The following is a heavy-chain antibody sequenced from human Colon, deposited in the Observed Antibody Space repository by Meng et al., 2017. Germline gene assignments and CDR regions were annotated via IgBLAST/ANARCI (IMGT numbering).Heavy chain of an antibody. D-gene: IGHD6-13*01. J-gene: IGHJ4*02. CDR2: IIPIFGTA. CDR3: ARGSAAAGPPFHY. V-gene: IGHV1-69*01. Sequence: GRVVQFGAVVSRPGSSVTVSCRVSGGTFRSYAISRVRQAPGQGLEWMGGIIPIFGTANYAQKFQGRVTITADESTSTAYMELSSLRSEDTAVYYCARGSAAAGPPFHYWGQGTLVTVSS. CDR1: GGTFRSYA.